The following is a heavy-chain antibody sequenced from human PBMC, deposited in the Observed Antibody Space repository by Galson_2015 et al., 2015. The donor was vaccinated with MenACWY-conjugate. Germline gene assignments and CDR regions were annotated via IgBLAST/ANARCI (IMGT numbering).Heavy chain of an antibody. Sequence: SLRLSCAASGFTFSSYGMHWVRQAPGKGLEWVAVIWYDGSNKYYADSVKGRFTISRDNSKNTLYLQMNSLRAEDTAVYYCAKDLASMIVVETTLGDWGQGTLVTVSS. CDR1: GFTFSSYG. CDR2: IWYDGSNK. J-gene: IGHJ4*02. D-gene: IGHD3-22*01. CDR3: AKDLASMIVVETTLGD. V-gene: IGHV3-33*06.